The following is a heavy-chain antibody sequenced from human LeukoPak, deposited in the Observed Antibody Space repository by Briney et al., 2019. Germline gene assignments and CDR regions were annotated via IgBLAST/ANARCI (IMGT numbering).Heavy chain of an antibody. D-gene: IGHD1-14*01. V-gene: IGHV4-59*08. CDR1: GGSFSGYY. CDR2: IYYSGST. Sequence: SETLSLTCAVYGGSFSGYYWSWIRQPPGKGLEWIGYIYYSGSTNYNPSLKSRVTISVDTSKNQFSLKLSSVTAADTAVYYCAKTNPAYDAFDIWGQGTMVTVSS. CDR3: AKTNPAYDAFDI. J-gene: IGHJ3*02.